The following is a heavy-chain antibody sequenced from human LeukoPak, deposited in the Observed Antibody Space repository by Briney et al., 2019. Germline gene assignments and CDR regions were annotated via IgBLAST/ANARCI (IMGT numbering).Heavy chain of an antibody. CDR3: AKDGGVTYYYDSSGYPDY. D-gene: IGHD3-22*01. CDR1: GFTFDNYA. V-gene: IGHV3-9*01. CDR2: ITWNSGSI. Sequence: GGSLRLSCAASGFTFDNYAMHWVRHVPGKGLQWVSGITWNSGSIAYADSVKGRFTISRDNSKNTLYLQMNSLRAEDTAVYYCAKDGGVTYYYDSSGYPDYWGQGTLVTVSS. J-gene: IGHJ4*02.